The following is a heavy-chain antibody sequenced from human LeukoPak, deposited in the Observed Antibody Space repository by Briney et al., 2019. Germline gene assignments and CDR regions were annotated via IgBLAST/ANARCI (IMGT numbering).Heavy chain of an antibody. D-gene: IGHD4-23*01. CDR3: AKRGDYGGNSRFDY. Sequence: GGSLRLSCAASGFTFSSYGMHWVRQAPGKGLEWVAVISYDGSNKYYADSVKGRFTISRDNSKNTLYLQMNSPRAEDTAVYYCAKRGDYGGNSRFDYWGQGTLVTVSS. J-gene: IGHJ4*02. CDR2: ISYDGSNK. CDR1: GFTFSSYG. V-gene: IGHV3-30*18.